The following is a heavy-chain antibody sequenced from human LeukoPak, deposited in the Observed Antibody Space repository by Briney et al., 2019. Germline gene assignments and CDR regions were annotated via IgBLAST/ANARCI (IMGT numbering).Heavy chain of an antibody. CDR2: IYYSGST. CDR1: GGSISSYY. D-gene: IGHD3-3*01. V-gene: IGHV4-59*01. CDR3: ARRVEWSGYYFFDP. J-gene: IGHJ5*02. Sequence: PSETLSLTCTVSGGSISSYYWSWIRQPAGEGLEWIGYIYYSGSTNYNPSLNSRVTISVDTSKNQFSLKLSSVTAVDTAVYYCARRVEWSGYYFFDPWGQGTLVTVSS.